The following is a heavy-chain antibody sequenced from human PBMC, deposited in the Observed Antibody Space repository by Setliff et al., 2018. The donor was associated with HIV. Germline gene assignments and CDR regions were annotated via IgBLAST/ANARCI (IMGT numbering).Heavy chain of an antibody. V-gene: IGHV5-51*01. D-gene: IGHD3-3*01. J-gene: IGHJ4*02. Sequence: GESLKISCKASGYTFTNYWIGWVRQMPGQGLEWIGVIHPCDFVTRYGPSFQGQVSISADRSITTAYLQWSSLKASDTAIYYCTRRRRAPGTEDLEAHWGQGTLVTVSS. CDR3: TRRRRAPGTEDLEAH. CDR1: GYTFTNYW. CDR2: IHPCDFVT.